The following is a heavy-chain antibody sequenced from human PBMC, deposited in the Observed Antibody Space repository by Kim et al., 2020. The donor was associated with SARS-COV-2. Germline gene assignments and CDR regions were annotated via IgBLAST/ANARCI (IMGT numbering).Heavy chain of an antibody. V-gene: IGHV1-8*01. Sequence: YAQKFQGRVPMTRNTSISTAYMELSSLRSEDTAVYYCARVKWADTARFDPWGQGTLVTVSS. CDR3: ARVKWADTARFDP. D-gene: IGHD2-2*02. J-gene: IGHJ5*02.